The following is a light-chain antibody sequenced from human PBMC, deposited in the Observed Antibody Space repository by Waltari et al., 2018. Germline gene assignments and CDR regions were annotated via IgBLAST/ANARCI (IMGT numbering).Light chain of an antibody. J-gene: IGKJ1*01. CDR2: SAS. CDR3: QQYNSYPRT. V-gene: IGKV1-39*01. CDR1: RTITNY. Sequence: DIQMTQSPSSVSASVGARVTITCRASRTITNYVNWYQQRPGLAPKLLIYSASTLQGGVPTRFSGSGSGTDFTLTISSLQIEDFATYYCQQYNSYPRTFGQGTKVEIK.